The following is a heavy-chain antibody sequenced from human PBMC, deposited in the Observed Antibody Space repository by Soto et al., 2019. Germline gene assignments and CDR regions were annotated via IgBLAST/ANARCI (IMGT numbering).Heavy chain of an antibody. CDR3: AKDRLGGNFDY. Sequence: EVQLLDSGGGLVQPGGSLRLSCAASGFTFNNYAMNWVRQAPGKGLEWVATISGTGGSTYYAGSVKGRFTISRDNSKNTLYLQMNSLRVEDTAVYYCAKDRLGGNFDYWGQGTQVTVSS. J-gene: IGHJ4*02. CDR2: ISGTGGST. V-gene: IGHV3-23*01. CDR1: GFTFNNYA.